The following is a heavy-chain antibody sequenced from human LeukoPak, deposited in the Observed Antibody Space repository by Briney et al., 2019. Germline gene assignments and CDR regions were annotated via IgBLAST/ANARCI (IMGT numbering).Heavy chain of an antibody. V-gene: IGHV3-30*14. CDR1: GFTFSGYA. CDR2: ISYDGIHK. Sequence: PGRSLRLSCSASGFTFSGYAMQWVRQTPAKGLQWPGFISYDGIHKYYADSVRGRFTISRDNSKNTLYLQMNSLRADDTAVYYCAREVGGGATNYFDYWGQGTLVTVSS. D-gene: IGHD1-26*01. CDR3: AREVGGGATNYFDY. J-gene: IGHJ4*02.